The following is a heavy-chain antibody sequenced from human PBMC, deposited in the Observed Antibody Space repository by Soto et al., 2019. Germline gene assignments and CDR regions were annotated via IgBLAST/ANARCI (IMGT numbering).Heavy chain of an antibody. V-gene: IGHV3-33*01. CDR1: GLTFSSYG. Sequence: QVQLVESGGGVVQPGRSLRLSCAASGLTFSSYGMHWVRQAPGKGLEWVAVIWYDGSNKYYADSVKGRFTISRDNSKNTLYLQMNSLRAEDTAVYYCARDQYSSGWSLDYWGQGTLVTVSS. CDR2: IWYDGSNK. D-gene: IGHD6-19*01. CDR3: ARDQYSSGWSLDY. J-gene: IGHJ4*02.